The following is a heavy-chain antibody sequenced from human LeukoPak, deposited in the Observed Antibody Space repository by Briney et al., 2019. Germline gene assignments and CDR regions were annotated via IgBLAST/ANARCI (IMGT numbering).Heavy chain of an antibody. CDR3: ARLGAADYYYGMDV. D-gene: IGHD6-13*01. CDR1: GGSISSYY. J-gene: IGHJ6*01. CDR2: MYYSGRT. V-gene: IGHV4-59*08. Sequence: SETLSLTSTVSGGSISSYYWSWIRQPPGQGLEWMGYMYYSGRTNYNPSLKSGVTISVDTSKNKFSLKLSSVNAADTAVYYCARLGAADYYYGMDVWGQGTTVTVSS.